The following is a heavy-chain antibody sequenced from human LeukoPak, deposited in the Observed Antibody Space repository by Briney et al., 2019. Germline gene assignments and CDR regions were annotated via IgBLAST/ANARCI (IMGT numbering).Heavy chain of an antibody. D-gene: IGHD5-18*01. V-gene: IGHV4-39*07. Sequence: SETLSLTCTVSGGSISSSSYYWGWIRQPPGKGLEWIGSIYYSGSTYYNPSLKSRVTISVDTSKNQFSLKLSSVTAADTAVYYCASLRIQLWLRVYYYYYFMDVWGKGTTVTVSS. CDR2: IYYSGST. J-gene: IGHJ6*03. CDR3: ASLRIQLWLRVYYYYYFMDV. CDR1: GGSISSSSYY.